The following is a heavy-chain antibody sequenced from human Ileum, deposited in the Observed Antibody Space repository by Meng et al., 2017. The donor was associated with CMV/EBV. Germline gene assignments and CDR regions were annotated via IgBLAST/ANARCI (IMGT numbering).Heavy chain of an antibody. Sequence: GESLKISCVGSGFTFSNYEMNWVRQAPGKGLEWLAYMTGSGNRIIYSDSLRGRFTISRDNAMNSLFLQMNSLTVEDTAIYYCTRFSGTYYRDWGQGTLVNGAS. J-gene: IGHJ4*02. CDR3: TRFSGTYYRD. CDR1: GFTFSNYE. V-gene: IGHV3-48*03. D-gene: IGHD1-26*01. CDR2: MTGSGNRI.